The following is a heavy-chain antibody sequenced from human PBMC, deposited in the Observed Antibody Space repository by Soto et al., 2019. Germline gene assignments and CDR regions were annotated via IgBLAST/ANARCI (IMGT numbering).Heavy chain of an antibody. CDR1: GGSISISSYY. CDR2: MYYSGGT. V-gene: IGHV4-39*01. D-gene: IGHD3-3*01. Sequence: QLQLQESGPGLVKPSETLSLTCSVSGGSISISSYYWGWVRQPPGKGLEWIASMYYSGGTYYNPSLKRRATISVDKSKNQFSLKLTSATAADTAVYSCARLDRFLEYFNHWGQGTLVTVSS. J-gene: IGHJ1*01. CDR3: ARLDRFLEYFNH.